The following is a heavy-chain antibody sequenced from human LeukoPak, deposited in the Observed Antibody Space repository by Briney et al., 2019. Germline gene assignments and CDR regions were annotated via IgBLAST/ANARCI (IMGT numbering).Heavy chain of an antibody. Sequence: ASVKVSCKASGYTFTSYDINWVRQAPGQGLEWMGIINPSGGSTSYAQKFQGRVTITRNTSISTAYMELSSLRSEDTAVYYCARGRSGIYSSSWYDLGTLFSIGNNWFDPWGQGTLVTVSS. CDR1: GYTFTSYD. CDR2: INPSGGST. D-gene: IGHD6-13*01. J-gene: IGHJ5*02. V-gene: IGHV1-8*03. CDR3: ARGRSGIYSSSWYDLGTLFSIGNNWFDP.